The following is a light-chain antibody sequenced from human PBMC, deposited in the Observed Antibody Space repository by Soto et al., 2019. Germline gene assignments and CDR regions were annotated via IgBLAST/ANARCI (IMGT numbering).Light chain of an antibody. CDR2: EAS. CDR1: QSISSS. J-gene: IGKJ5*01. CDR3: QQYNGYPIT. V-gene: IGKV1-5*03. Sequence: DIQMTQSPSTLSASVGDRVTITCRASQSISSSLAWYQQKPGKAPRLLIYEASGLESGVPSRFSGSVSGTEFTLTIISLQPDAFATYYCQQYNGYPITFGRGTRLEIK.